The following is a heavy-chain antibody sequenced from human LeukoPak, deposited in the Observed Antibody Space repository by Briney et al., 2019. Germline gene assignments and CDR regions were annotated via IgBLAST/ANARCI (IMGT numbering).Heavy chain of an antibody. CDR3: AKVGGEMATIGVYFDY. CDR1: GPIVSTNY. D-gene: IGHD5-24*01. J-gene: IGHJ4*02. CDR2: ISYDGSNK. Sequence: GGSLRLSCAVSGPIVSTNYMSWVRQAPGKGLEWVAVISYDGSNKYYADSVKGRFTISRDNSKNTLYLQMNSLRAEDTAVYYCAKVGGEMATIGVYFDYWGQGTLVTVSS. V-gene: IGHV3-30*18.